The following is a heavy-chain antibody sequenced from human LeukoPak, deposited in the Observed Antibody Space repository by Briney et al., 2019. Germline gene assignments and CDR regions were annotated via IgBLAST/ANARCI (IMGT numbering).Heavy chain of an antibody. CDR2: ISSSSSYI. CDR1: GFTFSSYS. Sequence: GGSLRLSCAASGFTFSSYSMNWVRQAPGKGLEWVSSISSSSSYICYADSVKGRFTISRDNAKNSLYLQMNSLRAEDTAVYYCARDRYRDYWGQGTLVTVSS. V-gene: IGHV3-21*01. CDR3: ARDRYRDY. J-gene: IGHJ4*02. D-gene: IGHD2-2*02.